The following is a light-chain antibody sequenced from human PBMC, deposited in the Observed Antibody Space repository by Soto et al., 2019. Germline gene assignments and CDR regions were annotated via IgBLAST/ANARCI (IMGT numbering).Light chain of an antibody. V-gene: IGLV2-23*02. Sequence: QSVLNQPASVSGSPGQSITISCTGTRSDVGSYNLVSWYQHHPGKAPKLMIYEVSKRPSGVSNRFSGSKSGNTASLTISGLQAEDEADYYCCSYAGSSTLVFGTGTKVTVL. CDR2: EVS. J-gene: IGLJ1*01. CDR1: RSDVGSYNL. CDR3: CSYAGSSTLV.